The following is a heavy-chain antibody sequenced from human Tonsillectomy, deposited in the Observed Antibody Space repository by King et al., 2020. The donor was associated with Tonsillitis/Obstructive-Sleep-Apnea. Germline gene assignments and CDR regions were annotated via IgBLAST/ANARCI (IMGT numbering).Heavy chain of an antibody. D-gene: IGHD4-17*01. Sequence: QLQESGSGLVKPSQTLSLTCAVSGGSISSGGYSWSWIRQPPGKVLEWIGYIYHSGSTYYNPSLKSRVTISIDRSKNQFSLKLSSVTAADTAVYYCARGDGDYAPDYWGQGTLVTVSS. CDR2: IYHSGST. CDR1: GGSISSGGYS. J-gene: IGHJ4*02. CDR3: ARGDGDYAPDY. V-gene: IGHV4-30-2*01.